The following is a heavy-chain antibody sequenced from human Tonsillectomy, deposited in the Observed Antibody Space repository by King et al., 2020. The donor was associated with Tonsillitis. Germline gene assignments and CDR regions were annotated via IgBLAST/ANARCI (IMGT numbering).Heavy chain of an antibody. Sequence: VQLQQRGARLLKPSETLSLTCAVYGGSFSGYYWTWIRQPPGKGLEWIGEINHSGSTNYNPSLRSRVTISVDTSKNQFSLTLSSVTAADTAVYYCARGGGTVFGVIVADSYYYYMDVWGKGTTVTVSS. CDR3: ARGGGTVFGVIVADSYYYYMDV. D-gene: IGHD3-3*01. J-gene: IGHJ6*03. CDR1: GGSFSGYY. V-gene: IGHV4-34*01. CDR2: INHSGST.